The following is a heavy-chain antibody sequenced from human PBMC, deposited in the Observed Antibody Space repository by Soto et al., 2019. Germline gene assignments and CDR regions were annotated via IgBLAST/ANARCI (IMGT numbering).Heavy chain of an antibody. V-gene: IGHV1-69*12. CDR3: ARGPPRGGQQLVPPFDP. D-gene: IGHD6-13*01. Sequence: QVQLVQSGAEVKKPGSSVKVSCKASGGTFSSYAISWVRQAPGQGLEWMGGIIPIFGTANYAQKFQGRVTITADESTSTAYMELSSLRSDDTAVYYCARGPPRGGQQLVPPFDPWGQGTLVTVSS. CDR2: IIPIFGTA. CDR1: GGTFSSYA. J-gene: IGHJ5*02.